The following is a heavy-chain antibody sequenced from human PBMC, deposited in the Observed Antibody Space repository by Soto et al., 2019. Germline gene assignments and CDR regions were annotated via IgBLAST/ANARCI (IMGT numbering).Heavy chain of an antibody. CDR1: GFTFSSYS. J-gene: IGHJ6*02. V-gene: IGHV3-21*01. Sequence: GGSLRLSCAASGFTFSSYSMNWVRQAPGKGLEWVSSISSSSSYIYYADSVKGRFTMSRENAKNSLYLQMNRLRAEDTAVYYCGWNGYYGMDVWGQGTTVTVSS. CDR3: GWNGYYGMDV. CDR2: ISSSSSYI. D-gene: IGHD1-1*01.